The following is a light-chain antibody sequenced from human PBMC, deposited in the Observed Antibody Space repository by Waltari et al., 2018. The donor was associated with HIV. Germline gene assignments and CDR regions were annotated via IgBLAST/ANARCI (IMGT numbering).Light chain of an antibody. V-gene: IGLV2-8*01. CDR1: SSDVGAYNY. CDR2: DVT. J-gene: IGLJ2*01. CDR3: ASHAGSKDV. Sequence: QSALTQPPSASGSPGQSVTISCTGTSSDVGAYNYVSWFQQHPGKAPKLMIYDVTKRPAGGPDRFSGAKAGNPASLTVSGLQAEDEADYYCASHAGSKDVFGGGTRLTVL.